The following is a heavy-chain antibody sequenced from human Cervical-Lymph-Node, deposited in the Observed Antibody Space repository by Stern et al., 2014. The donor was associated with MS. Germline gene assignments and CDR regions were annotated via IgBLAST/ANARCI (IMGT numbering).Heavy chain of an antibody. D-gene: IGHD6-13*01. CDR1: GFTFSSYG. CDR3: ARSSSPSPYYYYGMDV. J-gene: IGHJ6*02. CDR2: IWYDGSNK. V-gene: IGHV3-33*01. Sequence: MQLVESGGGVVQPGRSLRLSCAASGFTFSSYGMHWVRQAPGKGLEWVAVIWYDGSNKYYADSVKGRFTISRDNSKNTLYLQMNSLRAEDTAVYYCARSSSPSPYYYYGMDVGGQGTTVPVSS.